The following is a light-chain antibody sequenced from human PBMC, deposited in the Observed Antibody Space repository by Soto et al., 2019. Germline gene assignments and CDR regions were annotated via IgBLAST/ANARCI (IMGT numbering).Light chain of an antibody. Sequence: EIVMTQSPATLSVSPGERATLSCRASQSVSSNLAWYQQKPGQAPRLLIYDASTRATDIPSRFSGSGSGNELTLTISGLQSEDFAVYYCQQYNNWPPLTFGGGTKVEIK. J-gene: IGKJ4*01. CDR3: QQYNNWPPLT. CDR2: DAS. V-gene: IGKV3-15*01. CDR1: QSVSSN.